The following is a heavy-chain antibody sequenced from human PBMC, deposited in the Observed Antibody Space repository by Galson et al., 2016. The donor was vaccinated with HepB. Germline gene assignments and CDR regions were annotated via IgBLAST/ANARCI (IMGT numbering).Heavy chain of an antibody. CDR2: ISYDGSNK. Sequence: SLRLSCAASGLIFSNYDFHWVRQAPGKGLEWVAVISYDGSNKYYADSVKGRFTISRDNFKNTLYLQMNSLRAEDTAVYYCAKDSPSMDVWGKGTTVTVSS. J-gene: IGHJ6*04. CDR3: AKDSPSMDV. V-gene: IGHV3-30*18. CDR1: GLIFSNYD.